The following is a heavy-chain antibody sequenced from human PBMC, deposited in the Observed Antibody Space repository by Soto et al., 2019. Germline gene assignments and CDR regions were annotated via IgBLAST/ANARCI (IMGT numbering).Heavy chain of an antibody. CDR2: IYYSGST. D-gene: IGHD2-15*01. V-gene: IGHV4-59*08. CDR3: ARLSDLGYCSGGSCYSSGFWFDP. Sequence: SETLSLTCTVSGGSISSYYWSWIRQPPGKGLEWIGYIYYSGSTNYNPSLKSRVTISVDTSKNQFSLKLSSVTAADTAVYYCARLSDLGYCSGGSCYSSGFWFDPSGQGTLVTVAS. J-gene: IGHJ5*02. CDR1: GGSISSYY.